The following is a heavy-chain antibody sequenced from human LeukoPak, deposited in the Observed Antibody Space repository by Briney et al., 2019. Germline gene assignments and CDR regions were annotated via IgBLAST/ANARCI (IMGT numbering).Heavy chain of an antibody. J-gene: IGHJ4*02. V-gene: IGHV3-23*01. CDR3: AKGAMHYYDSSGYNYFDY. CDR1: GFTFSSYA. Sequence: PGGSLRLSCAASGFTFSSYAMSWVRQAPGKGLEWVSAMSGSGGSTYYADSVKGRFSISRDNSKNTLHLQVNSLRAEDTAVYYYAKGAMHYYDSSGYNYFDYWGQGTLVTVSS. CDR2: MSGSGGST. D-gene: IGHD3-22*01.